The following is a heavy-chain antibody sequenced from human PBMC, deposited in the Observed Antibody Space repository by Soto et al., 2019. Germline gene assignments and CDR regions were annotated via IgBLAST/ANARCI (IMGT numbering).Heavy chain of an antibody. CDR2: ISYDGSNK. CDR3: ARDPLYGSGWFIFGIVSRPKYYYYGMDV. Sequence: GGSLRLSCAASGFTFSSYAMHWVRQAPGKGLEWVAVISYDGSNKYYADSVKGRFTISRDNSKNTLYLQMNSLRAEDTAVYYCARDPLYGSGWFIFGIVSRPKYYYYGMDVWGQRTTVPVS. J-gene: IGHJ6*02. V-gene: IGHV3-30-3*01. CDR1: GFTFSSYA. D-gene: IGHD6-19*01.